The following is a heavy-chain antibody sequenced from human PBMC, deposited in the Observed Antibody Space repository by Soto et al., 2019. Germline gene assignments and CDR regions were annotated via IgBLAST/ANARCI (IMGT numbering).Heavy chain of an antibody. J-gene: IGHJ6*03. D-gene: IGHD1-7*01. CDR2: ISGSGSST. Sequence: GGSLRLSCAASGFTFSAYAMSRVRQAPRKGLEWVSAISGSGSSTYYADSVKGRFTISRDNSKNALYLQMNSLRAEDTAVYYCAKGTQNSINYYYYYMDVWGKGTTVTVSS. V-gene: IGHV3-23*01. CDR1: GFTFSAYA. CDR3: AKGTQNSINYYYYYMDV.